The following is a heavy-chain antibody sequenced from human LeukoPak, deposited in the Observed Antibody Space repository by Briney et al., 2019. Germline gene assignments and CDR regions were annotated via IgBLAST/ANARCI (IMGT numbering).Heavy chain of an antibody. V-gene: IGHV3-23*01. CDR1: GVTFSDSA. CDR2: ISGSGGST. J-gene: IGHJ6*02. CDR3: AKDQAPSMVRGVIFGMDV. D-gene: IGHD3-10*01. Sequence: GGSLRLSCAASGVTFSDSAMTWVRQAPGKGLEWVSAISGSGGSTYYADSVKGRFTIPRDNSKNTLYLQMNSLRAEDTAVYYCAKDQAPSMVRGVIFGMDVWGQGTTVTVSS.